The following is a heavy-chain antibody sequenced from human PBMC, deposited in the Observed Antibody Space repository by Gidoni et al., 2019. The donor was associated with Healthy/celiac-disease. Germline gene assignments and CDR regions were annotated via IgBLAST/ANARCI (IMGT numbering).Heavy chain of an antibody. CDR1: GFTFSSYE. J-gene: IGHJ2*01. D-gene: IGHD6-19*01. Sequence: EVQLVESGGGLVQHGGSLRLSCAASGFTFSSYEMNWVRQAPGKGLEWVSYIRSSGSTIYYADSVKGRFTISRDNAKNSLYLQMNSLRAEDTAVYYCARTESEQWPDWYFDLWGRGTLVTVSS. CDR2: IRSSGSTI. V-gene: IGHV3-48*03. CDR3: ARTESEQWPDWYFDL.